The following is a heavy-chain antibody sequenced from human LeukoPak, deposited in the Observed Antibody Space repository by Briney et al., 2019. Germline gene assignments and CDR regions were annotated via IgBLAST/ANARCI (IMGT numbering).Heavy chain of an antibody. CDR2: ISSSGGLP. Sequence: GGSLRLSCAASGFTFRSYGMNWVRQAPGKGLEWIAYISSSGGLPNYADSMRGRFAILRDNTQNSLFLQMNSLRAEDTAVYYCAKVALESPDFRNDFSPFDYWGQGTLVTVSS. D-gene: IGHD3-3*01. J-gene: IGHJ4*02. CDR3: AKVALESPDFRNDFSPFDY. V-gene: IGHV3-48*03. CDR1: GFTFRSYG.